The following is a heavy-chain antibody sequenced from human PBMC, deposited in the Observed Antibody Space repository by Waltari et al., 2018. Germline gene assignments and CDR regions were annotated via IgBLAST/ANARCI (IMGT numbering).Heavy chain of an antibody. D-gene: IGHD4-17*01. CDR3: ARGLTTNYYYDMDV. V-gene: IGHV4-39*01. J-gene: IGHJ6*02. CDR2: IYYSGST. CDR1: GGSISSSSYY. Sequence: QLQLQESGPGLVKPSETLSLTCTVSGGSISSSSYYWGWIRQPPGKGLEWIGSIYYSGSTYYNPSLKSRVTISVDTSKNQFSLKLSSVTAADTAVYYCARGLTTNYYYDMDVWGQGTTVTVSS.